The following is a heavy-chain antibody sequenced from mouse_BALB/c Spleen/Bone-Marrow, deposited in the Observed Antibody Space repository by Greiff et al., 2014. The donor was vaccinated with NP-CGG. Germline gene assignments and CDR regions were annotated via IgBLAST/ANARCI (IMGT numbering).Heavy chain of an antibody. D-gene: IGHD4-1*01. J-gene: IGHJ4*01. Sequence: VQRVASGAELVKPGASVKLSCIASGFNIKDTYMHWVKQRPEQGLEWIGRIDPANGNTKYDPKFQGKATITADTSSNTAYLQLSSLTSEDTAVYYCARWEYYAMDYWGQGTSVTVSS. CDR1: GFNIKDTY. CDR2: IDPANGNT. V-gene: IGHV14-3*02. CDR3: ARWEYYAMDY.